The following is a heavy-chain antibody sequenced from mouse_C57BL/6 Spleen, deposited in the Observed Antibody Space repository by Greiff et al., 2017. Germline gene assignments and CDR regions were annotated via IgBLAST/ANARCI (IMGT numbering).Heavy chain of an antibody. J-gene: IGHJ2*01. Sequence: EVKLMESGGDLVKPGGSLKLSCAASGFTFSSYGMSWVRQTPDKRLEWVATISSGGSYTYYPDSVKGRFTISRDNAKNTLYLQMRSLKSEDTAMYYYASNYYFDYWGQATTLTVSS. CDR3: ASNYYFDY. CDR1: GFTFSSYG. V-gene: IGHV5-6*01. CDR2: ISSGGSYT. D-gene: IGHD1-3*01.